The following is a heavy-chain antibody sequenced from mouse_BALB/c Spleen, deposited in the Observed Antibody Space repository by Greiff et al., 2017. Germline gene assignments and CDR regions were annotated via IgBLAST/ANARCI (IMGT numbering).Heavy chain of an antibody. CDR1: GFTFSSYA. D-gene: IGHD2-1*01. V-gene: IGHV5-6-5*01. Sequence: EVQVVESGGGLVKPGGSLKLSCAASGFTFSSYAMSWVRQTPEKRLEWVASISSGGSTYYPDSVKGRFTISRDNARNILYLQMSSLRSEDTAMYYCARGDPGNQYYFDYWGQGTTLTVSS. J-gene: IGHJ2*01. CDR3: ARGDPGNQYYFDY. CDR2: ISSGGST.